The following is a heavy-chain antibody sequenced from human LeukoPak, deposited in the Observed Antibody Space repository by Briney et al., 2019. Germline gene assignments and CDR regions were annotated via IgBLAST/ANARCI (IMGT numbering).Heavy chain of an antibody. CDR1: GYTFTGYY. D-gene: IGHD1-1*01. J-gene: IGHJ4*02. Sequence: ASVKVSCKASGYTFTGYYMHWVRQAPGQGLEWMGWINPNSGGTNYAQKFQGRVTMTRDTSISTAYMELSSLGSDDTATYYCARSHETKNGFDFWGQGTLVAVSS. CDR2: INPNSGGT. CDR3: ARSHETKNGFDF. V-gene: IGHV1-2*02.